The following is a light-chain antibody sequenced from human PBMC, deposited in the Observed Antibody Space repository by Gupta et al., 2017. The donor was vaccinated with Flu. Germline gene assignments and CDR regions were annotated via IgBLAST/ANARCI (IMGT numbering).Light chain of an antibody. CDR1: QSVISSY. J-gene: IGKJ1*01. CDR3: QQYGSPPPT. Sequence: EIVLTQSPDNLSLTPGDRVTLSCRASQSVISSYLAWYKQIAGQAPSLLMSDASTRATGIPDRFSGSGTGTDFTLTISRLEAEDFAVYYCQQYGSPPPTFGQGTRVE. CDR2: DAS. V-gene: IGKV3-20*01.